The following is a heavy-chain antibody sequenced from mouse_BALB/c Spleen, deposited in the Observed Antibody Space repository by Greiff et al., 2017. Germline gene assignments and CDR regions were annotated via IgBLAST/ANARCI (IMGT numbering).Heavy chain of an antibody. CDR3: NPYYGCSYDYFDY. D-gene: IGHD1-1*01. CDR2: IDPENGDT. Sequence: VQLQQSGAELVRSGASVKLSCTASGFNIKDYYMHWVKQRPEQGLEWIGWIDPENGDTEYAPKFQGKATMTADTSSNTAYLQLSSLTSEDTAVYYCNPYYGCSYDYFDYWGQGTTLTVSS. CDR1: GFNIKDYY. J-gene: IGHJ2*01. V-gene: IGHV14-4*02.